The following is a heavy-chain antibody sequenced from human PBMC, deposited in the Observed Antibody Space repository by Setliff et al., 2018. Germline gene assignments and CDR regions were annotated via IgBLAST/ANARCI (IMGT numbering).Heavy chain of an antibody. CDR1: GFTFNDYG. Sequence: PGGSLRLSCKTSGFTFNDYGIQWVRQAPGKGLEWVASDRGYYKYYADSVRGRLTVSRDESKNTVFLEMNSLRVDDTAVYYCWSWGQDHWGQGVLVTVSS. CDR2: SDRGYYK. V-gene: IGHV3-30*19. D-gene: IGHD7-27*01. CDR3: WSWGQDH. J-gene: IGHJ4*02.